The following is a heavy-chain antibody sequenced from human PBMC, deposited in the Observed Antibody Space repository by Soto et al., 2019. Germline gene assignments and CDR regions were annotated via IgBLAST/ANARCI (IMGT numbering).Heavy chain of an antibody. CDR1: GGSISSGGYY. J-gene: IGHJ6*02. CDR3: ARDTETEGPYGMDV. CDR2: IYYSGST. Sequence: PSETLSLTCTVSGGSISSGGYYWSWIRQHPGKGLEWIGYIYYSGSTYYNPSLKSRVTISVDTSKNQFSLKLSSVTAADTAVYYCARDTETEGPYGMDVWGQGTTVTVS. V-gene: IGHV4-31*03.